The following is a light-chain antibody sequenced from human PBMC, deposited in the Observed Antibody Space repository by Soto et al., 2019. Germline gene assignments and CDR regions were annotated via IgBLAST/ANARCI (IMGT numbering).Light chain of an antibody. CDR3: QQSYSTIT. V-gene: IGKV1-39*01. CDR2: AAS. J-gene: IGKJ5*01. CDR1: QGISSY. Sequence: DIQMTQSPSSLSASVGDRFTITFRASQGISSYLNWYQQKPGKAPKLLIYAASSLQSGVPSRFSGSGSGTDFTLTISSLQPEDFATYYCQQSYSTITFGQGTRLEIK.